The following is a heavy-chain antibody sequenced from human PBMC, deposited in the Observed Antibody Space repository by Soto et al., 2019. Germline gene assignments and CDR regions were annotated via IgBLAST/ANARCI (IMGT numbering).Heavy chain of an antibody. J-gene: IGHJ6*02. D-gene: IGHD1-7*01. V-gene: IGHV4-4*07. CDR3: ARRXYNWNYPARGPDYGMDV. CDR2: IYTSGST. CDR1: GGSISGYY. Sequence: PSETLSLTCTVSGGSISGYYWSWIRQPAGKGLEWIGRIYTSGSTNYNPSLKSRVTMSVDTSKNQFSLKLSSVTAADTAVYYCARRXYNWNYPARGPDYGMDVWGQGTTVTVSS.